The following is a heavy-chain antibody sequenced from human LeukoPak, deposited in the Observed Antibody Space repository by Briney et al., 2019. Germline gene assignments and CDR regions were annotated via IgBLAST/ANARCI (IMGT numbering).Heavy chain of an antibody. CDR2: INHSGST. CDR3: ARAPRRSITMIVMPRGYYFDY. J-gene: IGHJ4*02. D-gene: IGHD3-22*01. CDR1: GGSFSGYY. Sequence: PSETLSLTCAVYGGSFSGYYWSWVRQPPGKGLEWVGEINHSGSTNYNPSLKSRVTISVDTSKNQFSQKLSSVAAADTAVYCCARAPRRSITMIVMPRGYYFDYWGQGTLVTVSS. V-gene: IGHV4-34*01.